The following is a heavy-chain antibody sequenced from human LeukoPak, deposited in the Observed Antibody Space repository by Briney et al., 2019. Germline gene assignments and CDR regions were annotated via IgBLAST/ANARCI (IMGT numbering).Heavy chain of an antibody. CDR2: MNPNSGNT. V-gene: IGHV1-8*01. Sequence: ASVRVSCTASGYTFTSYDINWVRQATGQGLEWMGWMNPNSGNTGSAQKFQGRVSMTRNTPISTAYMELSSLRSEDTAVYYCARVGYDGSGYYLHDYWGQGTLVTVSS. D-gene: IGHD3-22*01. CDR1: GYTFTSYD. J-gene: IGHJ4*02. CDR3: ARVGYDGSGYYLHDY.